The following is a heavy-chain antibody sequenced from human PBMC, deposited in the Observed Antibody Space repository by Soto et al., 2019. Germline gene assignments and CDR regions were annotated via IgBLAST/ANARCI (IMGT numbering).Heavy chain of an antibody. J-gene: IGHJ4*02. CDR2: IGTAGDP. V-gene: IGHV3-13*05. CDR1: GFTFSSYD. CDR3: ARGNYDILTGYYNRAYYFDY. Sequence: EVQLVESGGGLVQPGGSLRLSCAASGFTFSSYDMHWVRQATGKGLEWVSAIGTAGDPYYPGSVKGRFTISRENAKNSLYLQMNSLRAGDTAVYYCARGNYDILTGYYNRAYYFDYWGQGTLVTVSS. D-gene: IGHD3-9*01.